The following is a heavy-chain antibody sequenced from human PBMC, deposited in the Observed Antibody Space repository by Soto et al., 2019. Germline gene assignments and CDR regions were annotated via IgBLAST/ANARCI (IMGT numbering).Heavy chain of an antibody. CDR3: ANDLYGNDESGWVYDY. CDR1: GFTFSSYA. D-gene: IGHD6-13*01. Sequence: EVQLLESGGGLVQPGGSLRLSCAASGFTFSSYAMSWVRQAPGKGLEWVSAISGSGGSTYYADSVKGRFTISRDNSKTTLYLQMNSLRAADTAVYYCANDLYGNDESGWVYDYWGQGTLVTVSS. CDR2: ISGSGGST. V-gene: IGHV3-23*01. J-gene: IGHJ4*02.